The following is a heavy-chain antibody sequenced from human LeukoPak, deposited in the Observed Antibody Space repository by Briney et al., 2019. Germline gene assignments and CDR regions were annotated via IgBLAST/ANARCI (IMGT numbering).Heavy chain of an antibody. CDR1: EFTFSKYT. D-gene: IGHD2-2*01. Sequence: GGALRVSFAASEFTFSKYTMNGVGQAPGRGGEGVAYSSSSGSTICYAASVKGRFTISRDNAKNSLYLQMNSLRAEDTAVYYCARVAWGSSSTSPLDYYYYMDVWGKGTTVTVSS. CDR3: ARVAWGSSSTSPLDYYYYMDV. V-gene: IGHV3-48*04. J-gene: IGHJ6*03. CDR2: SSSSGSTI.